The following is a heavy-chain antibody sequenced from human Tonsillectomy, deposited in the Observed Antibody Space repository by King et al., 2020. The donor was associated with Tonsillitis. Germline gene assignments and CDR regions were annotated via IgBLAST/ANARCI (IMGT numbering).Heavy chain of an antibody. CDR3: ARPYSSSFWFFDL. V-gene: IGHV4-59*08. D-gene: IGHD6-6*01. CDR2: VYYSVST. CDR1: GGSISNYY. J-gene: IGHJ2*01. Sequence: QLQESGPGLVKPSETLSLTCTVSGGSISNYYWSWIRQPPGEALEWFGFVYYSVSTNYNPSLKSRVTLFVDTSKNPFSLRLTSVTAADTAVYYCARPYSSSFWFFDLWGRGTLVTVSS.